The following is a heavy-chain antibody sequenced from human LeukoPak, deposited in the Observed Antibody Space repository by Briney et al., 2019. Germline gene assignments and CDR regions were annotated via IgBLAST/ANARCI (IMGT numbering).Heavy chain of an antibody. V-gene: IGHV1-46*01. CDR1: GYTFTSYY. CDR3: VRASRNYYDSSGYYLTRGYYFDY. D-gene: IGHD3-22*01. Sequence: ASVKVSCKASGYTFTSYYMHWVRQAPGQGLEWMGIINPSCCSTSYAQKFQGRVTMTREMSTSTDYMWLSSLRAEDTAVYYCVRASRNYYDSSGYYLTRGYYFDYWGQGTLVTVSS. J-gene: IGHJ4*02. CDR2: INPSCCST.